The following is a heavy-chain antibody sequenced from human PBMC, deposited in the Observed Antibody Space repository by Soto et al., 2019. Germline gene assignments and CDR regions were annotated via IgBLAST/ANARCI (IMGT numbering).Heavy chain of an antibody. V-gene: IGHV1-18*04. Sequence: QVQLVQSGSQLRKPGTSVKVLCEASGYSFQYYGIHWVRQAPGQGLQWMGWINPANGNRNYAQKFEDRITMTMDTSTNSMSLEVRRLTFDVTAIYYCARDRLRGYDNSGLYSWGQGTLVTVSS. CDR1: GYSFQYYG. J-gene: IGHJ4*02. CDR2: INPANGNR. CDR3: ARDRLRGYDNSGLYS. D-gene: IGHD3-22*01.